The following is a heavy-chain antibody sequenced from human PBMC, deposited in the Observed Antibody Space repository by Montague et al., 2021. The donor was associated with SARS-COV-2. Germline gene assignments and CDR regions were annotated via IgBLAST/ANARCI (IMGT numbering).Heavy chain of an antibody. D-gene: IGHD2-15*01. Sequence: SETLSLTCTVSGATINGSIISNYWSWLRQPPGKGLEWIGYILYSGSTNYNPSLKSRVTMSVDTSKNQFSLNVSSVTAADTAVYYCPRGVRDSGGRYFFDYWGQGTLVTVSS. V-gene: IGHV4-59*01. CDR2: ILYSGST. CDR1: GATINGSIISNY. CDR3: PRGVRDSGGRYFFDY. J-gene: IGHJ4*02.